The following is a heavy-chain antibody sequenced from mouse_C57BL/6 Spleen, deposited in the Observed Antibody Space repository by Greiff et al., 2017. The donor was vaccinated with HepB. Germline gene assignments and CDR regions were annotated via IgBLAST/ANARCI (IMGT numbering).Heavy chain of an antibody. CDR1: GCTFTDYN. J-gene: IGHJ4*01. CDR3: ARKGAMDY. Sequence: VHVKQSGPELVKPGASVKIPCKASGCTFTDYNMDWVKQSHGKSLEWIGDINPNNGGTIYNQKFKGKATLTVDKSSSTAYMELRSLTSEDTAVYYCARKGAMDYWGQGTSVTVSS. V-gene: IGHV1-18*01. CDR2: INPNNGGT.